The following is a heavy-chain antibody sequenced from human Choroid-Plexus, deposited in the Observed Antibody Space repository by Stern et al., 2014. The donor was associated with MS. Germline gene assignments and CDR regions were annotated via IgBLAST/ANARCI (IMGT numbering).Heavy chain of an antibody. J-gene: IGHJ5*02. CDR3: AKDRQYLTYFFDH. V-gene: IGHV3-30*18. Sequence: QVQLQESGGGVVQPGRPLRLSCVASGFTFGSCAMQWVRQAPGKGLEWVAGVSYDGSNKYYADSVKGRFTISRDNSQNTLYMQMSSLRPEDTAVYYCAKDRQYLTYFFDHWGQGSLVTVSS. D-gene: IGHD2/OR15-2a*01. CDR2: VSYDGSNK. CDR1: GFTFGSCA.